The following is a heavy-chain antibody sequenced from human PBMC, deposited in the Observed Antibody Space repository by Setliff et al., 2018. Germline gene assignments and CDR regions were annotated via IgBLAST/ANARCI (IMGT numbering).Heavy chain of an antibody. Sequence: SGGSLRLSCAASGFSFRSYAMHWVRQAPGKGLESVSAISSTGIPIYYADSVKARFSISRDDAKNTLYLQMTSLRADDTAVYYCVKDPSVYGADSGSIWGQGTMVTVSS. J-gene: IGHJ3*02. CDR1: GFSFRSYA. CDR3: VKDPSVYGADSGSI. V-gene: IGHV3-64D*09. D-gene: IGHD2-21*02. CDR2: ISSTGIPI.